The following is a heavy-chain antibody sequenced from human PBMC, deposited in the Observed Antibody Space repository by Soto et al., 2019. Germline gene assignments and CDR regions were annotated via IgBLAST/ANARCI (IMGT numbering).Heavy chain of an antibody. CDR2: VDASYRYT. Sequence: ESLKISCKGSGYSFTSYWISWLRQMPGKGLEWMGRVDASYRYTHYSPSFQGHVTIAADKSLSTAFLQSRSLKRCDTGLYYFARNPEVAGSLDGFDIWGQGTMVTVSS. J-gene: IGHJ3*02. V-gene: IGHV5-10-1*01. CDR1: GYSFTSYW. CDR3: ARNPEVAGSLDGFDI. D-gene: IGHD6-19*01.